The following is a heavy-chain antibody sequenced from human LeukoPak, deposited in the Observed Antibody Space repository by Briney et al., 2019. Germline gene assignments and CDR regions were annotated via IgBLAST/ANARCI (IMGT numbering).Heavy chain of an antibody. CDR3: ARDRDPITMIVVVQPSDGMDV. V-gene: IGHV1-46*01. Sequence: ASVKVSCKASGYTFTIYYMHWLRQAPGQGLEWMGIMNPSGGSTSYEQKFQGRVTMTRDTSTSTVYMELSSLRPENTAVYYYARDRDPITMIVVVQPSDGMDVWGQGTTVTVSS. CDR1: GYTFTIYY. J-gene: IGHJ6*02. CDR2: MNPSGGST. D-gene: IGHD3-22*01.